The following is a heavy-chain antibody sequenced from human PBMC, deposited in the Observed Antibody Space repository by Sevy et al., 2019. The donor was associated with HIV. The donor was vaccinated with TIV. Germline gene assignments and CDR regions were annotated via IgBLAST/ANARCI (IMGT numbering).Heavy chain of an antibody. CDR1: GFTFSSYW. CDR2: INSDGSST. J-gene: IGHJ6*02. V-gene: IGHV3-74*01. CDR3: AREPAISYYDDYYYYGMDV. Sequence: GGSLRLSCAASGFTFSSYWMHWVRQAPGKGLVWVSRINSDGSSTSYADSVKGRFTISRDNAKNTLYLQMNSLRAEDTAVYYCAREPAISYYDDYYYYGMDVWGQGTTVTVSS. D-gene: IGHD3-3*01.